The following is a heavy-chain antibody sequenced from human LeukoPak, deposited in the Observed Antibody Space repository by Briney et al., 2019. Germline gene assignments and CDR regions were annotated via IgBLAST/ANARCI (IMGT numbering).Heavy chain of an antibody. CDR3: VRGYCSITSCYTGGN. J-gene: IGHJ4*02. CDR1: GGSISSGGYY. V-gene: IGHV4-30-2*01. Sequence: SQTLSLTCTVSGGSISSGGYYWSWIRQPPGKGLEWIGYIYHSGSTYYNPSLKSRVTISVDRSKNQFSLNLTSVTAADTAVYYCVRGYCSITSCYTGGNWGQGTLVTASS. CDR2: IYHSGST. D-gene: IGHD2-2*02.